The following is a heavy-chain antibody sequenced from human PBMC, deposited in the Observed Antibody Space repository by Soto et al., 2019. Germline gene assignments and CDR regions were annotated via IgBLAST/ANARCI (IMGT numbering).Heavy chain of an antibody. Sequence: KXSGYTFTRYTMNWVRQAPGQRLEWMGWINPDNGNTKSSQKFQDRVIITRDTSASTAYMDLSSLRSEDTAVYYCARGIATGQLDPWGQGTLVTVSS. J-gene: IGHJ5*02. D-gene: IGHD2-15*01. CDR3: ARGIATGQLDP. CDR1: GYTFTRYT. CDR2: INPDNGNT. V-gene: IGHV1-3*01.